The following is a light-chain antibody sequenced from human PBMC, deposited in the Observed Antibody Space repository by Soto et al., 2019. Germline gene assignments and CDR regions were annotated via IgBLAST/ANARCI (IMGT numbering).Light chain of an antibody. CDR2: GAS. CDR1: QSVSSSY. J-gene: IGKJ4*01. CDR3: QQYGSSQT. Sequence: EIVLTQSPGTLSLSPGERATLSCRASQSVSSSYLAWYQQKPGQAPRLLIYGASSRATGIPDRFSGSGSGTDFTLTISRREPEDFAVYYCQQYGSSQTFGGGTKVEIK. V-gene: IGKV3-20*01.